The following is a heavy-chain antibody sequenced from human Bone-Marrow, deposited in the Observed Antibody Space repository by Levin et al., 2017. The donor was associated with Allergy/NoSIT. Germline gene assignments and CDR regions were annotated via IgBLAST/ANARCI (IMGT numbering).Heavy chain of an antibody. Sequence: SETLSLTCSVSGGSVSSDGYFWTWIRQSPGKGLEWIGYVYYSGSTNYNPSLKSRVTMSVDTSKNEFSLNLTSVTAADTAVYYCARTIEVSTIFGILTPKNWFDPWGQGTLVTVSS. CDR3: ARTIEVSTIFGILTPKNWFDP. CDR1: GGSVSSDGYF. D-gene: IGHD3-3*01. CDR2: VYYSGST. J-gene: IGHJ5*02. V-gene: IGHV4-61*08.